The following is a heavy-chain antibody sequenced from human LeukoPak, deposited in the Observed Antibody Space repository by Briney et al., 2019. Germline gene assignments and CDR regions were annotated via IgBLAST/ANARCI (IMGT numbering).Heavy chain of an antibody. CDR3: ARDGVSGYTTSWYDY. CDR1: GFTFSNYW. D-gene: IGHD6-13*01. Sequence: GGSLRLSCAASGFTFSNYWMGWVRQAPGRGLEWVANIKQDGSERYYVDSVKGRFTVSRDNAKNSLYPQMNSLRAEDTAVYSCARDGVSGYTTSWYDYWGQGTLVTVSS. J-gene: IGHJ4*02. CDR2: IKQDGSER. V-gene: IGHV3-7*01.